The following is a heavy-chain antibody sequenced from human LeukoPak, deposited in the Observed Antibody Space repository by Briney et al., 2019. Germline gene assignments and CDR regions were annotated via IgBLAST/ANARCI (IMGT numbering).Heavy chain of an antibody. Sequence: SETLSLTCAVYGGSFSGYYWSWIRQPPGKGLEWIGEINHSGSTNYNPSLKSRVTISVDTSKNQFSLKLSSVTAADTAVYYCAGIGAGEYDFWSGYYLDYWGQGTLVTVFS. CDR1: GGSFSGYY. CDR2: INHSGST. D-gene: IGHD3-3*01. CDR3: AGIGAGEYDFWSGYYLDY. J-gene: IGHJ4*02. V-gene: IGHV4-34*01.